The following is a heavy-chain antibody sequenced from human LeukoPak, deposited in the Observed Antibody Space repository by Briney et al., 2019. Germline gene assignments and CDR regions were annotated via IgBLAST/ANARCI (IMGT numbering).Heavy chain of an antibody. V-gene: IGHV3-23*01. CDR2: INYSGDST. D-gene: IGHD6-19*01. J-gene: IGHJ4*02. CDR3: AKSGSGWYLDF. Sequence: QPGGSLRLSCAVSGFSFSSYAMIWVRQAPGKGLEWLSGINYSGDSTYYADSVKGRFTTSRDNSKNTLYLQMNSLRADDTAVYYCAKSGSGWYLDFWGQGTLVTVSS. CDR1: GFSFSSYA.